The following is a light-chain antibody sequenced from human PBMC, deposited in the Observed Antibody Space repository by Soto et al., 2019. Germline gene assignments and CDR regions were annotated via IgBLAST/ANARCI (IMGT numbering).Light chain of an antibody. CDR1: QSVSSNF. V-gene: IGKV3D-20*02. Sequence: EIVLTQSPCTLSLSPGERATLSCRASQSVSSNFLAWYQQKPGQAPRLLIYGASNRATGIPDRFSGSGSGTDFTLTISSLEPEDFAVYYCQQRSNWWTFGQGTKVDIK. CDR2: GAS. J-gene: IGKJ1*01. CDR3: QQRSNWWT.